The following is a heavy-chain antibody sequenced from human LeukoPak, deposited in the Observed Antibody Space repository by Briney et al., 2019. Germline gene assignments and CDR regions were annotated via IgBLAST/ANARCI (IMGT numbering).Heavy chain of an antibody. CDR2: IYYSGRT. V-gene: IGHV4-38-2*02. D-gene: IGHD3-3*01. CDR3: ARDARDFWSGYYPYYFDY. J-gene: IGHJ4*02. Sequence: PSETLSLTCTVSGYSISSGYYWGWIRQPPGKGLEWIGYIYYSGRTYYNPSLKSRVTISVDTSKNQFSLKLSSVTAADTAVYYCARDARDFWSGYYPYYFDYWGQGTLVTVSS. CDR1: GYSISSGYY.